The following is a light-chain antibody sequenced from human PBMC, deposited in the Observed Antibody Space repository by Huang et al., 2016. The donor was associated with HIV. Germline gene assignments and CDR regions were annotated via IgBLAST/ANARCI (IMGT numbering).Light chain of an antibody. Sequence: EIVLTQSPGTLSLSPGEGATVSCRANESVRSTYLAWYRQSGGQAPRLLIYGASNRATGITDRFSGSGSGTDFTLTISRLEPVDFAVYYCQQYGTSPWTFGQGTKVEIK. CDR3: QQYGTSPWT. CDR1: ESVRSTY. V-gene: IGKV3-20*01. CDR2: GAS. J-gene: IGKJ1*01.